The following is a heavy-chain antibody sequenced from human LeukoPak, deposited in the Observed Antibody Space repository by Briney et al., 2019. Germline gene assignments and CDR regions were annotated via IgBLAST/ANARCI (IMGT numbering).Heavy chain of an antibody. J-gene: IGHJ4*02. CDR1: GFTFSTYG. D-gene: IGHD4-17*01. Sequence: GGSLRLSCATSGFTFSTYGMHWVRQAPGKGLEWVAVISYDGSNKYYADSVKGRFTISRDNSKNTLYLQMNSLRAEDTAVYYCAKVYDYGDYYFDYWGQGTLVTVSS. V-gene: IGHV3-30*18. CDR2: ISYDGSNK. CDR3: AKVYDYGDYYFDY.